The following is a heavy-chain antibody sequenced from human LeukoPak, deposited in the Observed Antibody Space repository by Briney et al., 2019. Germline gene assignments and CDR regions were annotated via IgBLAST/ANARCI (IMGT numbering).Heavy chain of an antibody. CDR1: GGSVSSGNYY. V-gene: IGHV4-61*01. Sequence: PSETLSLTCTVSGGSVSSGNYYWSWIRQPPGKGLEWIGYIYYGGISNYNPSLKSRVTISVDTSKNQFSLKLSSVTAADTAVYYCARDRSYGYFDYWGQGTLVTVSS. CDR2: IYYGGIS. D-gene: IGHD3-16*01. J-gene: IGHJ4*02. CDR3: ARDRSYGYFDY.